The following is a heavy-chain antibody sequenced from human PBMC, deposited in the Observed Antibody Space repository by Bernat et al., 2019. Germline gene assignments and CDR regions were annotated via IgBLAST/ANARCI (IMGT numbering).Heavy chain of an antibody. CDR1: GASISDNNW. Sequence: QVQLQESGPGLVKPSGTLSLTCVVSGASISDNNWWTWVRQPPGKGLEWIGEIYHSGTTNYNPSLKTRVAISVDKSKSHVSLNLTSVTAADTAVYFCARALGFAKPYDYWGQGILVTVSS. D-gene: IGHD2-2*02. CDR2: IYHSGTT. V-gene: IGHV4-4*02. CDR3: ARALGFAKPYDY. J-gene: IGHJ4*02.